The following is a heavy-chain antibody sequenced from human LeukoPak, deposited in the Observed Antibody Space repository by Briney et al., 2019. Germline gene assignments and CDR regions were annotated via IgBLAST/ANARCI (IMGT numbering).Heavy chain of an antibody. V-gene: IGHV4-59*08. CDR3: ARHPSGSGLLWFDS. J-gene: IGHJ5*01. Sequence: PSETLSLTCTVSGASIISYYWSWIRQPPGKGLEWIGYIYYSGSTNYNPSLNSRVTISVDTSKNQFSLRLSSVTAADTAIYYCARHPSGSGLLWFDSWGQGTPVTVSS. CDR1: GASIISYY. CDR2: IYYSGST. D-gene: IGHD6-19*01.